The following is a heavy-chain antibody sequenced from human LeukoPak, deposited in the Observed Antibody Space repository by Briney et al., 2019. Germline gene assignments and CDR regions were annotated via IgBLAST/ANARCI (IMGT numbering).Heavy chain of an antibody. D-gene: IGHD1-26*01. J-gene: IGHJ4*02. CDR1: GDSFSSNSAA. CDR2: TYYRSKWYY. V-gene: IGHV6-1*01. CDR3: ARDPVGGSTIFDY. Sequence: SQTLSLTCAISGDSFSSNSAAWNWIRQSPSRGLEWLGRTYYRSKWYYDYAVAVKSRISINPDTSKNQFSLQSSSVTPEGTAVYYCARDPVGGSTIFDYWGQGTLVTVSS.